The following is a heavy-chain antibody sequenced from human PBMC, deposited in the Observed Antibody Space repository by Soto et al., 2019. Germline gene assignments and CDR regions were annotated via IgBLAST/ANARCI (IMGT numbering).Heavy chain of an antibody. J-gene: IGHJ4*02. V-gene: IGHV3-30-3*01. D-gene: IGHD4-17*01. Sequence: HPGGSLRLSCAASGFTFTTFALYWVRQAPGKGLEWVAVISYDGSKKYYADSVRGRFTISRDNSKNTLYLQMNGLRTEDSAVYHCTRDMDYGDRAFGDYWGQGTLVTVSS. CDR2: ISYDGSKK. CDR1: GFTFTTFA. CDR3: TRDMDYGDRAFGDY.